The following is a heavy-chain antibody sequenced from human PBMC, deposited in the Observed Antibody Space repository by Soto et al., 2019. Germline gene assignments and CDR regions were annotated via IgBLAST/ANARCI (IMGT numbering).Heavy chain of an antibody. CDR2: IYYSGST. D-gene: IGHD3-3*01. V-gene: IGHV4-31*03. J-gene: IGHJ4*02. CDR1: GGSISNASYY. CDR3: ARIGGKSYYDFWSGYPAFDY. Sequence: QVQLQESGPGLVKPSQTLSLTSTVSGGSISNASYYWSWIRQHPKKGLEWIGYIYYSGSTYYNPSLKSRVSISVDTSKNHFSLRLSSVTAADTAVYYCARIGGKSYYDFWSGYPAFDYWGQGTAVTVSS.